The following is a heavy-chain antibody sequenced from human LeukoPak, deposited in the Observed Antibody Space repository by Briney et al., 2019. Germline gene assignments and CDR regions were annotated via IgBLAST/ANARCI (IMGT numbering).Heavy chain of an antibody. CDR1: GYTFTGYY. Sequence: ASVKVSCKASGYTFTGYYIHWVRQAPGQGLEWMGWINPNTGGTNFAQRFHGRVTMTRDTSISTAYMELSRLHSDDTAVYYCATFAGRDFHSHSGSDYYWGQGTLVTVSS. CDR2: INPNTGGT. CDR3: ATFAGRDFHSHSGSDYY. V-gene: IGHV1-2*02. D-gene: IGHD1-26*01. J-gene: IGHJ4*02.